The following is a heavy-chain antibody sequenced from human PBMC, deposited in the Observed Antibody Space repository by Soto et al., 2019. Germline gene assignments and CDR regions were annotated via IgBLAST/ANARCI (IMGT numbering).Heavy chain of an antibody. V-gene: IGHV3-23*01. CDR1: GFTFSSYA. D-gene: IGHD2-15*01. CDR3: ATSLRHYYYYGMDV. J-gene: IGHJ6*02. Sequence: GGSLRLSCAASGFTFSSYAMSWVRQAPGKGLEWVSTISASGGSTYYADSVKGLFTISRDNSKNTLYLQMNSLRAEDTAVYYCATSLRHYYYYGMDVWGQGTTVTVSS. CDR2: ISASGGST.